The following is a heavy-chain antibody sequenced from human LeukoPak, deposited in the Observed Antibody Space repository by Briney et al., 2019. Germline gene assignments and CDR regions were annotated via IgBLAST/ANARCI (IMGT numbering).Heavy chain of an antibody. J-gene: IGHJ4*02. V-gene: IGHV1-2*02. D-gene: IGHD1-14*01. CDR3: AREGWDRTDTAELDH. CDR2: INSKSGDR. CDR1: GDTFTGHY. Sequence: ASVKVSCKASGDTFTGHYMHWARQAPGQGLEWMGWINSKSGDRNSAQKFQGRVTMTRDTSISTVYMELSRLRPDDTAVYYCAREGWDRTDTAELDHWGQGTLVTVSS.